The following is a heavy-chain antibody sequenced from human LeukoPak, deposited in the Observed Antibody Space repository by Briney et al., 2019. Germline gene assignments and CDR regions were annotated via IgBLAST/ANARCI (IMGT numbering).Heavy chain of an antibody. CDR3: ASSSYYYDSSGKGNWFDP. CDR2: IYHSGST. D-gene: IGHD3-22*01. Sequence: PSGTLSLTCAVSGVSISSSNWWSWVRQPPGKGLEWIGEIYHSGSTNYNPSLKSRVTISVDKSKNQFSLKLSSVTAADTAVYYCASSSYYYDSSGKGNWFDPWGQGTLVTVSS. CDR1: GVSISSSNW. J-gene: IGHJ5*02. V-gene: IGHV4-4*02.